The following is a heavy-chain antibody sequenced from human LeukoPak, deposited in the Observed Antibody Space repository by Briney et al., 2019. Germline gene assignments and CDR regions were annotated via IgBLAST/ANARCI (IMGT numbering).Heavy chain of an antibody. CDR1: GGSMSSYY. V-gene: IGHV4-4*07. D-gene: IGHD6-13*01. Sequence: SETLSLTCTVSGGSMSSYYWSWIRQPAGRGLEYIGRIYSGGDTYYNPSLKSRVTISVDTSKKQFSLKLSSVTAADTAVYYCARDFVDSSSWYRVLDYWGQGTLVTVSS. CDR3: ARDFVDSSSWYRVLDY. J-gene: IGHJ4*02. CDR2: IYSGGDT.